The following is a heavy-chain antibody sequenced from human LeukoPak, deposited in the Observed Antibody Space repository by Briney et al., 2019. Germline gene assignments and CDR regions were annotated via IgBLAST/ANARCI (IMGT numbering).Heavy chain of an antibody. CDR3: AKDPYQTYREYGSARPDY. Sequence: SETLSLTCTVSGGSISSGGYYWSWIRQHPGEGLEWIGYIYYSGSTYYNPSLKSRVTISVDTSKNQFSLKLSSVTAEDTAVYYCAKDPYQTYREYGSARPDYWGQGTLVTVSS. V-gene: IGHV4-31*03. D-gene: IGHD3-10*01. CDR2: IYYSGST. CDR1: GGSISSGGYY. J-gene: IGHJ4*02.